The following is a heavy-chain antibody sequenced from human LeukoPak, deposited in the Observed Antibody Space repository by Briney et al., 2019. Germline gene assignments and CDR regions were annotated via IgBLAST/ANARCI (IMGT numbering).Heavy chain of an antibody. Sequence: TSETLSLTCAVYGGSFSGYYWSWIRQPPGKGLEWIGEINHSGSTNYNPSLKSRVTISVDTSKNQFSLKLSSVTAADTAVYYCARVSPYYGSGSYPDDYYYYMDVWGKGTTVTISS. V-gene: IGHV4-34*01. D-gene: IGHD3-10*01. CDR2: INHSGST. J-gene: IGHJ6*03. CDR3: ARVSPYYGSGSYPDDYYYYMDV. CDR1: GGSFSGYY.